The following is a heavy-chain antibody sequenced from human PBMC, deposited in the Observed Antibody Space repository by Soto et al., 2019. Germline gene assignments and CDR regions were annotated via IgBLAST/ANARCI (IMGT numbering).Heavy chain of an antibody. CDR2: ISYDGSNK. V-gene: IGHV3-30-3*01. CDR3: ARSRFRRPPFSCHHY. D-gene: IGHD1-1*01. CDR1: GFTFSSYA. J-gene: IGHJ4*02. Sequence: GRSRRLSCAASGFTFSSYAMHWVRQAPGKGLEWVAVISYDGSNKYYADSVKGRFTISRDNSKNTLYLQMNSLRAEDTTLYYCARSRFRRPPFSCHHYWGPATPVTVS.